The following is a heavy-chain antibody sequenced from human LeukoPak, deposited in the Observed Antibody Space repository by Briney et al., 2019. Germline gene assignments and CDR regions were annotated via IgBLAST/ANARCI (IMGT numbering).Heavy chain of an antibody. V-gene: IGHV4-30-2*01. CDR3: ARLTYYDFWSGYVDY. D-gene: IGHD3-3*01. CDR1: GGSISSGGYC. Sequence: PSETLSLTCAVSGGSISSGGYCWSWIRQPPGKGLEWIGYIYHSGSTYYNPSLKSRVTISVDTSKNQFSLKLSSVTAADTAVYYCARLTYYDFWSGYVDYWGQGTLVTVSS. CDR2: IYHSGST. J-gene: IGHJ4*02.